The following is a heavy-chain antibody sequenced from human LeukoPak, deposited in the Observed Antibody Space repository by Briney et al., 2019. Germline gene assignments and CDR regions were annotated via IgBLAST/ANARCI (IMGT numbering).Heavy chain of an antibody. J-gene: IGHJ4*02. V-gene: IGHV2-70*11. CDR3: ARSTRTTVTTYYFDY. D-gene: IGHD4-17*01. Sequence: SGPTLVNPTQTLTLTCTFSGFSLSTSGMCVSWIRQPPGKALEWLARIDWDDDKYYSTSLKTRLTISKDTSKNQVVLTMTNMDPVDTATYYCARSTRTTVTTYYFDYWGQGTLVTVSS. CDR1: GFSLSTSGMC. CDR2: IDWDDDK.